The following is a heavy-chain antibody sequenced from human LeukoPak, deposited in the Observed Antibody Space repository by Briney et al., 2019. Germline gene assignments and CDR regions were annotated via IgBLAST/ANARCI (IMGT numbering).Heavy chain of an antibody. CDR2: IGIDSGNA. D-gene: IGHD5-24*01. J-gene: IGHJ4*02. V-gene: IGHV3-48*01. Sequence: TGGPLRLSCAASGFTFSDYSMNWVRQAPGKGLEWISYIGIDSGNANYADSVKGRFTISGDKAKNSLYLQMNSLRVEDTAVDYWAKNYKEAFGHRGQGTLVTVSS. CDR1: GFTFSDYS. CDR3: AKNYKEAFGH.